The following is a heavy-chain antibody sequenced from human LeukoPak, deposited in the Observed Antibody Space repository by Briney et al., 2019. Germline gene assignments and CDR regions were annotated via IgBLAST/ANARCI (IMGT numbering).Heavy chain of an antibody. Sequence: HPGGSLRLSCAASGFTVSSNYMSWVRQAPGRGLEWVSVIYSGGSTYYADSVKGRFTISRDNSKNTLYLQMNSLRAEDTAVYYCARDSYGSGSSVSRDYWGQGTLVTVSS. CDR1: GFTVSSNY. J-gene: IGHJ4*02. CDR3: ARDSYGSGSSVSRDY. CDR2: IYSGGST. D-gene: IGHD3-10*01. V-gene: IGHV3-66*01.